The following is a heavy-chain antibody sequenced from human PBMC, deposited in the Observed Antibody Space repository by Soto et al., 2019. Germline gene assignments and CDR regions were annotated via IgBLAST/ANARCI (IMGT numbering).Heavy chain of an antibody. Sequence: EVQLVESGGGLVQPGRSLRLSCAASGFTFDDYAMHWVRQAPGKGLEWVSGISWNSGSIGDADSVKGRFTISRDNAKNSLYLQMNSLRAEDTALYYCAKDAQYSSGWGDFDYWGQGTLVTVSS. V-gene: IGHV3-9*01. CDR3: AKDAQYSSGWGDFDY. D-gene: IGHD6-19*01. J-gene: IGHJ4*02. CDR1: GFTFDDYA. CDR2: ISWNSGSI.